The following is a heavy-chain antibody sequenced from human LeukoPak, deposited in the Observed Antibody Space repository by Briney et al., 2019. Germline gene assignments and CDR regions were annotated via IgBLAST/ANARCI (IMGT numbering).Heavy chain of an antibody. J-gene: IGHJ6*02. CDR3: AVSYYYYGMDV. CDR2: ISSSSTYI. CDR1: GFTFSSYS. V-gene: IGHV3-21*01. Sequence: GGSLRLSCAASGFTFSSYSMNWVRQTPGKGLEWVSSISSSSTYIYYADSVKGRFTISRDNAKNSLYLQMNSLRAEDTAVYYCAVSYYYYGMDVWGQGTTVTVSS.